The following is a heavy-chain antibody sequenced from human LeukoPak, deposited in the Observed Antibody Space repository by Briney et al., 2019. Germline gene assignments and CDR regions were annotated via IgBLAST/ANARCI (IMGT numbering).Heavy chain of an antibody. D-gene: IGHD6-13*01. CDR1: VYSFIGYY. Sequence: GASVKVSCKASVYSFIGYYIHWVRQAPGQGLEWMGWINPNSGDTNYAQKFQGRVTMTRDTSISTAYMELSRLRSEDTAVYYCARGGGNSWYDYWGQGTLVTVSS. CDR3: ARGGGNSWYDY. V-gene: IGHV1-2*02. CDR2: INPNSGDT. J-gene: IGHJ4*02.